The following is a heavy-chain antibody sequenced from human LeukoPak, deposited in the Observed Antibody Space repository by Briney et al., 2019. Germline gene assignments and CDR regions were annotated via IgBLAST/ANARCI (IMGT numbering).Heavy chain of an antibody. D-gene: IGHD2-2*01. V-gene: IGHV3-30*18. J-gene: IGHJ6*02. Sequence: PGGSLRLSCVASGFIFSHYGMHWVRQAPGKGLEWVAVISFDGSNKYYADSVKGRFTISSDNSKNTLYLQMNSLRAEDTAVYYCAKVIFACSSASCSNYYYYGVDVWGQGTTVTVSS. CDR2: ISFDGSNK. CDR1: GFIFSHYG. CDR3: AKVIFACSSASCSNYYYYGVDV.